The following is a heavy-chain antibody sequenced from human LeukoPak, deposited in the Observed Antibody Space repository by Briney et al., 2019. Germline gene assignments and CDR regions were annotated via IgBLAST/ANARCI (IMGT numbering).Heavy chain of an antibody. CDR2: IYTSGST. D-gene: IGHD4-17*01. V-gene: IGHV4-4*07. J-gene: IGHJ6*03. Sequence: SETLSLTCTVSGGSISSYYWSWIRPPAGKGLEWIGRIYTSGSTNYNPSLKTRVTISVDKSKNQFSLKLSSVTAADPAVYSCARAWGDDYGGYGWGYYHYMDVWGKGTTVTVSS. CDR3: ARAWGDDYGGYGWGYYHYMDV. CDR1: GGSISSYY.